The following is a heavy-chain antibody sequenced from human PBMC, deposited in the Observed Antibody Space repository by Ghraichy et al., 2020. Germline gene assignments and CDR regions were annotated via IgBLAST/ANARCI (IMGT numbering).Heavy chain of an antibody. CDR1: GGTFSSYT. Sequence: SVKVSCKASGGTFSSYTISWVRQAPGQGLEWMGRIIPILGIANYAQKFQGRVTITADKSTSTAYMELSSLRSEDTAVYYCASEVEMATIINPAYFDYWGQGTLVTVSS. CDR3: ASEVEMATIINPAYFDY. CDR2: IIPILGIA. V-gene: IGHV1-69*02. D-gene: IGHD5-24*01. J-gene: IGHJ4*02.